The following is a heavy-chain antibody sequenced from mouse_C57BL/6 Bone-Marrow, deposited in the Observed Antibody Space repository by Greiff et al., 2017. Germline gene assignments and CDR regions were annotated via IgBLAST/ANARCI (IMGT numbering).Heavy chain of an antibody. D-gene: IGHD2-3*01. CDR2: IWSGGST. CDR1: GFSLTSYG. V-gene: IGHV2-5*01. Sequence: QVQLQQSGPGLVQPSQCLSISCTASGFSLTSYGVHWVRQSPGKGLEWLGVIWSGGSTAYNAASLSRLSITKDNSESHVFLKMNSLLADDTAIYYCAKIDDGYSAGFAYWGQGTLVTVSA. CDR3: AKIDDGYSAGFAY. J-gene: IGHJ3*01.